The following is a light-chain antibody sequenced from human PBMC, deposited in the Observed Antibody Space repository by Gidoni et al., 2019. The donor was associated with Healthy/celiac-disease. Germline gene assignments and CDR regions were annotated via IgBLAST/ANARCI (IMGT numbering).Light chain of an antibody. J-gene: IGKJ2*01. Sequence: DIVMTQSPDSLIVSLGESATIKCKSSQSLRWRSDNRNYLSWFQQRPDQPPKLLISYASKRASGVPARFIGSGSGTDFTLTITSLQAEDVAVYYCQHYCTFPGAFGQGTKVEI. CDR1: QSLRWRSDNRNY. V-gene: IGKV4-1*01. CDR3: QHYCTFPGA. CDR2: YAS.